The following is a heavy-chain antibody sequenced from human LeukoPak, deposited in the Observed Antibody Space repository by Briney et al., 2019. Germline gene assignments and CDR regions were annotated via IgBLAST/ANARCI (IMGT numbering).Heavy chain of an antibody. V-gene: IGHV3-15*07. D-gene: IGHD3-10*01. J-gene: IGHJ5*02. CDR3: TTDSMRLWFGELYNNWFDP. CDR2: IKSKTDGGTT. CDR1: GFTFSNAW. Sequence: GGSLRLSCAASGFTFSNAWMNWVRQAPGKGLEWVGRIKSKTDGGTTDYAAPVKGRFTISRDDSKNTLYLQMNSLKTEDTAVYYCTTDSMRLWFGELYNNWFDPRGQGTLVTVSS.